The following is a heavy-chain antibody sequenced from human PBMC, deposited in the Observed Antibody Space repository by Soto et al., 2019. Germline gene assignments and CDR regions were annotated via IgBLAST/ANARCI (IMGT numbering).Heavy chain of an antibody. V-gene: IGHV2-70*13. J-gene: IGHJ6*02. Sequence: SGPTLVNPTETLTVTCTFSGFSLTSPGMCVSWIRQSPGKALEWLALIERDDDDKYYSTTLKTRLTISKDTRKNQVVLTMANMDPADTATYYCARSIRGPRRFNGMDVWGQGTTVTVSS. D-gene: IGHD1-20*01. CDR3: ARSIRGPRRFNGMDV. CDR1: GFSLTSPGMC. CDR2: IERDDDDK.